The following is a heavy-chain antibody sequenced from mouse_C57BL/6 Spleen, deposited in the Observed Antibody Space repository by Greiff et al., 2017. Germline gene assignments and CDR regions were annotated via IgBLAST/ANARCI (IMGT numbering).Heavy chain of an antibody. CDR1: GYAFSSSW. CDR2: IYPGDGDT. Sequence: QVQLQQSGPELVKPGASVKISCKASGYAFSSSWMNWVKQRPGKGLEWIGRIYPGDGDTNYNGKFKGKATLTADKSSSTAYMQLSSLTSEDSAVYFCAREGYYYGSSYVYFDYWGQGTTLTVSS. J-gene: IGHJ2*01. CDR3: AREGYYYGSSYVYFDY. V-gene: IGHV1-82*01. D-gene: IGHD1-1*01.